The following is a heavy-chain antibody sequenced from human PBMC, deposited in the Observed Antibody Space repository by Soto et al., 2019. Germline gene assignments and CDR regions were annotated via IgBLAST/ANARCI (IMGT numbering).Heavy chain of an antibody. CDR2: ISGSGGST. CDR3: ENPGSSGGWETYYFDY. J-gene: IGHJ4*02. V-gene: IGHV3-23*01. D-gene: IGHD3-22*01. CDR1: GFTFSSYA. Sequence: EVQLLESGGGLVQPGGSLRLSCAASGFTFSSYAMSWVRQAPGKGLEWVAAISGSGGSTYYADSVKGRFTISRDNSKNTLYLQMNRMRAEDTAVYYGENPGSSGGWETYYFDYWGQGTLVTVSS.